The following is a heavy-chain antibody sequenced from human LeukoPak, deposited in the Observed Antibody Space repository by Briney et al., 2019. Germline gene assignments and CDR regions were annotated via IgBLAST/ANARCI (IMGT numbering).Heavy chain of an antibody. CDR3: ARPRYGSGSLDS. V-gene: IGHV4-34*01. CDR1: GGSFSGHY. Sequence: PSETLSLTRAVYGGSFSGHYWTWIRQPPGKGLEWIGEVNHSGSTTYNPSLNNRVTISVDTSKNQFSLKLTSVTAADTAVYYCARPRYGSGSLDSWGQGTLVTVSS. J-gene: IGHJ4*02. D-gene: IGHD3-10*01. CDR2: VNHSGST.